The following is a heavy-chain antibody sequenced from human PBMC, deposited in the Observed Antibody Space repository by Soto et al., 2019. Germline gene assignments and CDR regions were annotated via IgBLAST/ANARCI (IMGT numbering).Heavy chain of an antibody. CDR3: ARVFTDTAKVFDY. D-gene: IGHD5-18*01. CDR2: ISGSGSTI. Sequence: EVQLVESGGGLVQPGGSLRLSCAASGFTFSSFEMNWVRQAPGKGLEWISYISGSGSTIYYADSVKGRFTTSRDNAKNSLYLQMNTLSAEDTALYYCARVFTDTAKVFDYWGQGTLVTVSS. J-gene: IGHJ4*02. V-gene: IGHV3-48*03. CDR1: GFTFSSFE.